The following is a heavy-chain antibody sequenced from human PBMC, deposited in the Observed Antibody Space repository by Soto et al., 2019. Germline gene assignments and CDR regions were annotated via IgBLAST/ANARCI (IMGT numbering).Heavy chain of an antibody. CDR1: GFTFSSYG. Sequence: QVQLVESGGGVVQPGRSLRLSCAASGFTFSSYGMHWVRQAPGKGLEWGAVISYDGSNKYYADSVKGRFTISRDNSKNTLYLQMNSLRAEDTAVYYCAKETYSGPLDYWGQGTLGTVS. D-gene: IGHD2-15*01. CDR3: AKETYSGPLDY. CDR2: ISYDGSNK. J-gene: IGHJ4*02. V-gene: IGHV3-30*18.